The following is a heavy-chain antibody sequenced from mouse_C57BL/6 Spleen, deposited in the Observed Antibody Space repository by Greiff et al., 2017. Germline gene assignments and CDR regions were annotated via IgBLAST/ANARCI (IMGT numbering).Heavy chain of an antibody. D-gene: IGHD1-1*01. CDR1: GYPFTSYW. V-gene: IGHV1-72*01. CDR3: AWATVVATKVYFDY. J-gene: IGHJ2*01. CDR2: IDPNSGGT. Sequence: QVQLQQPGAELVKPGASVKLSCKASGYPFTSYWMHWVKQRPGRGLEWIGRIDPNSGGTKYNEKFKSKATLTVDKPSSTAYMQLSSLTSEDSAVYYCAWATVVATKVYFDYWGQGTTLTVSS.